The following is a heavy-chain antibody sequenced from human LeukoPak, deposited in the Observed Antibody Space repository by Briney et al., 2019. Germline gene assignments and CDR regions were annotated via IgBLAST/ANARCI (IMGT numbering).Heavy chain of an antibody. CDR1: GFTFDDYA. D-gene: IGHD3-10*01. CDR2: ISWNSGSI. Sequence: PGGSLRLSCAASGFTFDDYAMHWVRQAPGKGLEWVSGISWNSGSIGYADSVKGRFTISRDNAKNSLYLQMNSLRAEDTALYYCAKDLGVSYYYGMDVWGQGTTVTVPS. V-gene: IGHV3-9*01. CDR3: AKDLGVSYYYGMDV. J-gene: IGHJ6*02.